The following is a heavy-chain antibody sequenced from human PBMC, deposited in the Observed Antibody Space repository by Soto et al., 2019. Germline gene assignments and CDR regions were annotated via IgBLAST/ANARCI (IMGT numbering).Heavy chain of an antibody. Sequence: PGGSLRLSCAASGFTFSSYWMSWVRQAPGKGLEWVANIKQDGSEKYYVDSVKGRFTISRDNAKNSLYLQMNSLRAEDTAVYYCARDLLVILVVVADEAPIGTNWFDPWGEGTLVTVSS. D-gene: IGHD2-15*01. CDR1: GFTFSSYW. V-gene: IGHV3-7*01. J-gene: IGHJ5*02. CDR3: ARDLLVILVVVADEAPIGTNWFDP. CDR2: IKQDGSEK.